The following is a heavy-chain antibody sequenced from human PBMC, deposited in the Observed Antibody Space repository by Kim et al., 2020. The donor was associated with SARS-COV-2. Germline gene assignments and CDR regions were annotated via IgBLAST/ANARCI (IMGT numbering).Heavy chain of an antibody. V-gene: IGHV4-34*01. Sequence: SETLSLTCAVYGGSFSGYYWSWIRQPPGKGLEWIGEINHSGSTNYNPSLKSRVTISVDTSKNQFSLKLSSVTAADTAVYYCARRDSSSWRKPGWFDPWGQGTLVTVSS. CDR3: ARRDSSSWRKPGWFDP. CDR2: INHSGST. D-gene: IGHD6-13*01. CDR1: GGSFSGYY. J-gene: IGHJ5*02.